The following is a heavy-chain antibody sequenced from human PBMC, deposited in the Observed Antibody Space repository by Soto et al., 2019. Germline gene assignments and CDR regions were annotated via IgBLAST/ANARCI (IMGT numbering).Heavy chain of an antibody. J-gene: IGHJ6*02. Sequence: HPGGSLRLSCAASGFTFSSYTMHWVRQAPGKGLEWVAVISYDGSTEYYAYSVKGRFTISRDNPKNTLYLQMTSLRAEDTAVYSCARAVLMGNYYYGMDVWGQGTTVTVSS. CDR2: ISYDGSTE. V-gene: IGHV3-30-3*01. CDR3: ARAVLMGNYYYGMDV. CDR1: GFTFSSYT.